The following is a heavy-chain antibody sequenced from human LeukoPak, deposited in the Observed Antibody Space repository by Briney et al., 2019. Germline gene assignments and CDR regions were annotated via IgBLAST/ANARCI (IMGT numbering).Heavy chain of an antibody. CDR3: ASHRGDYATGYFDY. CDR1: GLTFRNYG. Sequence: GGSLRLSCAASGLTFRNYGMHWVRQTPGKGLEWVAIISYDGSNKYYADSVRGRFTISKDNSQNTLYLQMNSLRAEDTAVYYCASHRGDYATGYFDYWGQGTLVTVSS. D-gene: IGHD1-1*01. J-gene: IGHJ4*02. V-gene: IGHV3-30*03. CDR2: ISYDGSNK.